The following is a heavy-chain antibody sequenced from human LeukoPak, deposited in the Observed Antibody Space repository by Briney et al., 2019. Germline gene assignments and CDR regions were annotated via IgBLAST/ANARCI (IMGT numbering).Heavy chain of an antibody. Sequence: PGGSLRLSCAASGFTFSSYWMSWVRQAPGKGLEWVANIKQDGSEKQYVDSVKGRFTISRDNVKSSLYLQMNSLRVEDTAVYYCAKASRGPGETYWGQGTLVTVSS. CDR3: AKASRGPGETY. CDR1: GFTFSSYW. J-gene: IGHJ4*02. V-gene: IGHV3-7*01. D-gene: IGHD3-10*01. CDR2: IKQDGSEK.